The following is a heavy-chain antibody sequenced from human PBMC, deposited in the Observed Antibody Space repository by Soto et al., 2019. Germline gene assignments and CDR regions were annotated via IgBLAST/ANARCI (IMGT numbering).Heavy chain of an antibody. D-gene: IGHD3-16*01. CDR2: ISAYNGNT. CDR1: GYTFTSYG. CDR3: ARDAQGVFLHY. Sequence: QVQLVQSGAEVKKPGASVKVSCKASGYTFTSYGISWVRQAPGQGLEWMGWISAYNGNTNYAQKLQGRVTMTRDTSTSTAYMELRCLRSDDTAAYYCARDAQGVFLHYWGQGTLDTVSS. J-gene: IGHJ4*02. V-gene: IGHV1-18*01.